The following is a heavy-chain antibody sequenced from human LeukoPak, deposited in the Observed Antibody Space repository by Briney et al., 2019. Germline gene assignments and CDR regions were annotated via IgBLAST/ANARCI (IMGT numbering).Heavy chain of an antibody. D-gene: IGHD3-22*01. CDR3: ARIPLDSSGYYYGGDGFDI. CDR2: IDPSDSYT. J-gene: IGHJ3*02. V-gene: IGHV5-10-1*01. Sequence: GESLKISCKGSGHSFTSYWITWVRQMPGKGLEWMGKIDPSDSYTNYSPSFQGHVTISADKSISTAYLQWSSLKTSDTAMYYCARIPLDSSGYYYGGDGFDIWGQGTMVTVSS. CDR1: GHSFTSYW.